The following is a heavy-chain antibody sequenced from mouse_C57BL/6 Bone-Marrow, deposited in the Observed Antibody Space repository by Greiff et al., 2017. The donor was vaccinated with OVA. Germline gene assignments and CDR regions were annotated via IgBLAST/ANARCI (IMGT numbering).Heavy chain of an antibody. J-gene: IGHJ4*01. CDR3: ARSGDYDVDY. Sequence: LVESGAELAKPGASVKLSCKASGYPFTSYWMHWVNQRPGQGLEWIGYIHPSSGYHKYNQKFKYKATLTADKSSITAYMQLSSLTYEDSAVYYCARSGDYDVDYWGQGTSVTVSS. D-gene: IGHD2-4*01. CDR2: IHPSSGYH. V-gene: IGHV1-7*01. CDR1: GYPFTSYW.